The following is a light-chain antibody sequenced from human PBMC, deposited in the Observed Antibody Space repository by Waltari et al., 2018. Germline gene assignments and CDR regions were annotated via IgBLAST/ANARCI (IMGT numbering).Light chain of an antibody. CDR2: GAS. J-gene: IGKJ5*01. Sequence: EIVMTHSPSPLSVSPGETAPLPCRASQSVSGNLAWYQQKPGQAPRLLIYGASTRATGIPARFSGSASGTEFTLTISSLQSEDSAVYYCQQYYDWRRVTFGQGTRLEIK. CDR1: QSVSGN. CDR3: QQYYDWRRVT. V-gene: IGKV3D-15*01.